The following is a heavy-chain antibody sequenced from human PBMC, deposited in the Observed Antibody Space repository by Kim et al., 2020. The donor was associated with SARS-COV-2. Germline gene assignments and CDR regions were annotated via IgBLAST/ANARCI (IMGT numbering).Heavy chain of an antibody. V-gene: IGHV3-73*01. Sequence: GGSLRLSCAASGFTFSGSAMHWVRQASGKGLEWVGRIRSKANNYATAYTASVKGRFTISRDDSENTAYLQMNSLKTEDTAVYYCTRPAQYDSSAFTLNYYFDYWGPGTLVTVSS. CDR1: GFTFSGSA. J-gene: IGHJ4*02. D-gene: IGHD3-22*01. CDR2: IRSKANNYAT. CDR3: TRPAQYDSSAFTLNYYFDY.